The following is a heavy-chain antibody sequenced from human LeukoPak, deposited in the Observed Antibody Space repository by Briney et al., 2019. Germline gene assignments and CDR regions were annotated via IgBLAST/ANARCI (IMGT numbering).Heavy chain of an antibody. J-gene: IGHJ5*02. CDR3: GRAFPPLRTAAAGDL. V-gene: IGHV3-21*06. CDR2: ISGRSSHI. Sequence: GGSLRLSCTASGFTFSDYDMNWVRQAPGKGLEWVSSISGRSSHIYYADSVEGRFTISRDNAKNSLYLQMNSLRDEDTAVYYCGRAFPPLRTAAAGDLWGRGTLVTVSS. D-gene: IGHD6-13*01. CDR1: GFTFSDYD.